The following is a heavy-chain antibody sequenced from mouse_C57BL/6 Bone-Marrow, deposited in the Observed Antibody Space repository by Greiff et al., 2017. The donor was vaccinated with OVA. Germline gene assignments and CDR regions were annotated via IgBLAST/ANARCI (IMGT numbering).Heavy chain of an antibody. CDR1: GYTFTSYG. CDR2: IYPRSGNT. CDR3: ANIYHDYEYYFDY. Sequence: QVHVKQSGAELARPGASVKLSCKASGYTFTSYGISWVKQRTGQGLEWIGEIYPRSGNTYYNEKFKGKATLTADKSSSTACMELRSLTSEDSAVYFCANIYHDYEYYFDYWGQGTTLTVSS. J-gene: IGHJ2*01. D-gene: IGHD2-4*01. V-gene: IGHV1-81*01.